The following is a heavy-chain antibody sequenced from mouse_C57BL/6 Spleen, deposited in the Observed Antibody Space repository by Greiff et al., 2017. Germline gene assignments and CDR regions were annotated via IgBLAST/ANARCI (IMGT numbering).Heavy chain of an antibody. Sequence: QVQLQQSGPELVKPGASVKISCKASGYAFSSSWMNWVKQRPGKGLEWIGRIYPGDGDTNYNGKFKGKATLTADKSSSTAYMQLSSLTSEDSAVYFCARKCLYDYDVYYAMDYWGQGTSVTVSS. V-gene: IGHV1-82*01. D-gene: IGHD2-4*01. CDR1: GYAFSSSW. J-gene: IGHJ4*01. CDR3: ARKCLYDYDVYYAMDY. CDR2: IYPGDGDT.